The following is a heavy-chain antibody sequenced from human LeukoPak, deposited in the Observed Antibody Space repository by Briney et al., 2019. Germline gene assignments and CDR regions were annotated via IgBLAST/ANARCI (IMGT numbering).Heavy chain of an antibody. D-gene: IGHD3-22*01. Sequence: GRSLRLSCAASGFTFSSYAMPWVRQAPGKGLEWVAVISYDGSNKYYADSVKGRFTISRDNSKNTLYLQMNSLRAEDTAVYYCARDASYYYDSSGYFPFQHWGQGTLVTVSS. CDR1: GFTFSSYA. V-gene: IGHV3-30*01. CDR2: ISYDGSNK. CDR3: ARDASYYYDSSGYFPFQH. J-gene: IGHJ1*01.